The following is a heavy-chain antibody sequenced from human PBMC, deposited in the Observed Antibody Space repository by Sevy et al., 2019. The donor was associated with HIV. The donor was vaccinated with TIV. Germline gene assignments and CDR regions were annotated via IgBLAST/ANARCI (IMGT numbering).Heavy chain of an antibody. CDR2: MKQDGSEE. Sequence: GGSLRLSCAASGFSFSIYWMSWVRQAPEKGLEWVATMKQDGSEEHYVDSVKGRFTISRDNAKNSLFLQMNSLSAEDTAVYYCVREGLGGYSYSLDYWGHGTLVTVSS. V-gene: IGHV3-7*01. J-gene: IGHJ4*01. CDR1: GFSFSIYW. CDR3: VREGLGGYSYSLDY. D-gene: IGHD5-18*01.